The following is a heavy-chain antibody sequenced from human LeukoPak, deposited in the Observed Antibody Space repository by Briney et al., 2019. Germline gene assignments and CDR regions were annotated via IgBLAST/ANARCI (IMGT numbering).Heavy chain of an antibody. CDR1: GGSISSSSYY. Sequence: PSETLSLTCTVSGGSISSSSYYWGWIRQPPGKGLEWIGSIYYSGSTYYNPSLKSRVTISVDTSKNQFSLKLSSVTAADTAVYYCARANCSSTSCYNALHNWFDPWGQGTLGTVSS. D-gene: IGHD2-2*02. CDR2: IYYSGST. J-gene: IGHJ5*02. V-gene: IGHV4-39*07. CDR3: ARANCSSTSCYNALHNWFDP.